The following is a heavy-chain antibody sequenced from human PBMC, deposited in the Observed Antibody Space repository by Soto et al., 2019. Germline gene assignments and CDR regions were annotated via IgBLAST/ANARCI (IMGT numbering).Heavy chain of an antibody. D-gene: IGHD1-1*01. Sequence: QVQLVESGGGVVQPGRSLGLSCAASGFTFSSYGMHWVRQAPGKGLEWLAIIWYDGSNEDYADSVKGRFTISRDNSKNTLYLQMNSLRTDETAVYYCVRDLGNDSDYWGQGTLVTVSS. V-gene: IGHV3-33*01. J-gene: IGHJ4*02. CDR3: VRDLGNDSDY. CDR1: GFTFSSYG. CDR2: IWYDGSNE.